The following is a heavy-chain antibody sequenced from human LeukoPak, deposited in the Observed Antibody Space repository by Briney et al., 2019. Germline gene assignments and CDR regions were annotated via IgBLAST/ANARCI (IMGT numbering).Heavy chain of an antibody. Sequence: SLRLSCAASGFIFDDYAMHWVRQAPGKGLEWVSGISWHSSSIGYADSVKGRFTISRDNAKNSLYLQMNSLRAEDTALYYSAKGYGSGRWHLDYWGQGTLVTVSS. V-gene: IGHV3-9*01. CDR3: AKGYGSGRWHLDY. D-gene: IGHD3-10*01. CDR2: ISWHSSSI. CDR1: GFIFDDYA. J-gene: IGHJ4*02.